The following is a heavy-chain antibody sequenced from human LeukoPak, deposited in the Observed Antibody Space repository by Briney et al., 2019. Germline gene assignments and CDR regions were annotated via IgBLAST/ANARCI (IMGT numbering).Heavy chain of an antibody. CDR3: ARGYSTGWGYSFDY. CDR1: GFTVSNNY. J-gene: IGHJ4*02. CDR2: IYGGGST. D-gene: IGHD6-19*01. V-gene: IGHV3-53*01. Sequence: GGSLRLSCAVSGFTVSNNYMSWVRQAPGKGLECVSIIYGGGSTYYADSVRGRFTISRDNSKNTLYLLMNSLRAEDTAVYYCARGYSTGWGYSFDYWGQGTLVTVSS.